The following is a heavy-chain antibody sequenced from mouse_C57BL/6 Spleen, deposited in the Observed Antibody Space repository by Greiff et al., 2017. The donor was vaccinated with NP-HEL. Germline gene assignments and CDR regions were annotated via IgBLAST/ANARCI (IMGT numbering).Heavy chain of an antibody. CDR3: ARMRSSYGNYYFDY. D-gene: IGHD2-10*01. J-gene: IGHJ2*01. V-gene: IGHV8-8*01. Sequence: QVTLKECGPGILQPSQTLSLTCSFSGFSLSTFGMGVGWIRQPSGKGLEWLAHIWWDDDKYYNPALKSRLTISKDTSKNQVFLKIANVDTADTATYYCARMRSSYGNYYFDYWGQGTTLTVSS. CDR2: IWWDDDK. CDR1: GFSLSTFGMG.